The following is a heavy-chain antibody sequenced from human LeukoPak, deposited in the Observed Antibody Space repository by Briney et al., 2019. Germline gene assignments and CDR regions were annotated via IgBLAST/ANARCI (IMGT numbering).Heavy chain of an antibody. D-gene: IGHD1-26*01. CDR2: IYPGDSDT. Sequence: LGESLKISCKGSGYSFTSYWIGWVRQMPGKGLEWMGIIYPGDSDTRYSPSFQGQVTISADKSITTAYLQWSSLKASDTAMYYCARHQIVGATRSPFDYWGQGTLVTVSS. V-gene: IGHV5-51*01. CDR1: GYSFTSYW. J-gene: IGHJ4*02. CDR3: ARHQIVGATRSPFDY.